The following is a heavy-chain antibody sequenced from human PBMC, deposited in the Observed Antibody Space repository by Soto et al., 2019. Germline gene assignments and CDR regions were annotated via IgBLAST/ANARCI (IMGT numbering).Heavy chain of an antibody. Sequence: GGSLRLSCAASGFTFSSYWMSWVRQAPGKGLEWVANIKQDGSEKYYVDSVKGRFTISRDNAKNSLYLQMNSLRAEDTAVYYCARVLPAITMVRGVSAAFDIWGQGTMVTVPS. CDR3: ARVLPAITMVRGVSAAFDI. J-gene: IGHJ3*02. D-gene: IGHD3-10*01. CDR2: IKQDGSEK. CDR1: GFTFSSYW. V-gene: IGHV3-7*01.